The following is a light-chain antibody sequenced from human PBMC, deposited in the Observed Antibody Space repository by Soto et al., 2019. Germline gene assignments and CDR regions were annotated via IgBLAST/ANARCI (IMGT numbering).Light chain of an antibody. CDR3: QQRSHWPRA. CDR1: QSVGTY. V-gene: IGKV3-11*01. Sequence: DIVLTQSPATLSLSPGERATLSCRASQSVGTYLAWYQQKPGQTPRLLIYDTSNRATGIPARFSGSGSGTDFTLTISSLEPEEFAVYYCQQRSHWPRAFGQGTKVEI. CDR2: DTS. J-gene: IGKJ1*01.